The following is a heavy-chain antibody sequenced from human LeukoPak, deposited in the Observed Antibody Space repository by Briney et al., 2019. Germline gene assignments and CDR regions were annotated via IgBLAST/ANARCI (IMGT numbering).Heavy chain of an antibody. D-gene: IGHD3-22*01. Sequence: TETLSLTCTVSGGSISSSSYYWGWIRQPPGKGLEWIGSIYYSGSTYYNPSLKSRVTISVDTFKNQFSLKLSSVTAADTAVYYCARTVSGYPPSAEYFQHWGQGTLVTVSS. J-gene: IGHJ1*01. V-gene: IGHV4-39*01. CDR2: IYYSGST. CDR1: GGSISSSSYY. CDR3: ARTVSGYPPSAEYFQH.